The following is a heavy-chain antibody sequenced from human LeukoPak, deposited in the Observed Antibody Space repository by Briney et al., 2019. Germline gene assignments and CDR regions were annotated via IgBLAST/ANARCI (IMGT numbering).Heavy chain of an antibody. CDR3: AKDWVGAYYDFWSGPILDY. Sequence: TGGSLRLSCAASGFTFDDYAMHWVRQAPGKGLEGVSLISGDGGSTYYADSVKGRFTISRDNSKNSLYLQMNSLRTEDTALYYCAKDWVGAYYDFWSGPILDYWGQGTLVTVSS. CDR1: GFTFDDYA. J-gene: IGHJ4*02. D-gene: IGHD3-3*01. CDR2: ISGDGGST. V-gene: IGHV3-43*02.